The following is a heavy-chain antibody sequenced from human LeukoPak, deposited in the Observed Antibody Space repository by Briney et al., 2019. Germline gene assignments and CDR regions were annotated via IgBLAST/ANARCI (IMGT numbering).Heavy chain of an antibody. D-gene: IGHD3-10*01. J-gene: IGHJ6*02. CDR2: ISAYNGGT. CDR3: ARDQLRYYGSNNYYSDMDF. CDR1: GYTFTSYA. Sequence: ASVKVSCKASGYTFTSYAIAWVRQAPGQGLEWMGWISAYNGGTNYAQKFRGRVTMTTDTPTNTGYMELRSLRSDDTAVYFCARDQLRYYGSNNYYSDMDFWGQGTTVTVSS. V-gene: IGHV1-18*01.